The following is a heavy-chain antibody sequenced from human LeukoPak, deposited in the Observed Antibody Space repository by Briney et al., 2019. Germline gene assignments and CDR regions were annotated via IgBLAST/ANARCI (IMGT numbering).Heavy chain of an antibody. CDR2: INHSGST. V-gene: IGHV4-34*01. Sequence: SETLSLTCAVYGGSFSGYYWSWIRQPPGKGLEWIGEINHSGSTNYNPSLTSRVTISVDTSKNQFSLQLSSVTAADTAVYYCARESRYSYGFWGQGTLVTVSS. CDR3: ARESRYSYGF. J-gene: IGHJ4*02. D-gene: IGHD5-18*01. CDR1: GGSFSGYY.